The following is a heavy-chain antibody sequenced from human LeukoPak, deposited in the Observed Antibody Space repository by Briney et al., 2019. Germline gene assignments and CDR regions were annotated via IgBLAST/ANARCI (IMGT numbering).Heavy chain of an antibody. D-gene: IGHD3-10*01. Sequence: GGSLRLSCAASGFTVSSNYMSWVRQAPGKGLEWVSLIYSDGTTYYADSVECRFTTSRDNSKNTLYLQMDSLRAEDTAVYFCATRAEGSYYGSGSYYGMDVWGQGTTVTVSS. CDR1: GFTVSSNY. J-gene: IGHJ6*02. CDR3: ATRAEGSYYGSGSYYGMDV. V-gene: IGHV3-66*01. CDR2: IYSDGTT.